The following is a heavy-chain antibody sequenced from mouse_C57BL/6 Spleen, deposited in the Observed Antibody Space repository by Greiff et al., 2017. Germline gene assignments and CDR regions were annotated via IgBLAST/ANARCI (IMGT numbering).Heavy chain of an antibody. CDR2: IDPADSGT. D-gene: IGHD2-3*01. CDR3: ARDGCGGFAY. CDR1: GYTFTGYW. J-gene: IGHJ3*01. Sequence: VQLQQPGAELMRPGSSVKLSCKASGYTFTGYWMQWVKQRPIQGLEWIGNIDPADSGTHYNQKFKDKATLTVDKSSSTAYMQLSSLTSEDSAVYYCARDGCGGFAYWGQGTLVTVSA. V-gene: IGHV1-52*01.